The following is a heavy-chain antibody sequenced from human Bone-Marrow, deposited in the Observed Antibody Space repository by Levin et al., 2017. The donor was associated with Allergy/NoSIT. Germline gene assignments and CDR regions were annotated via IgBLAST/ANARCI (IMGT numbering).Heavy chain of an antibody. CDR1: GYIFSTYG. D-gene: IGHD1-1*01. CDR3: ARPDPSNVGDEFFDF. V-gene: IGHV1-18*01. J-gene: IGHJ4*02. CDR2: SSAWDGST. Sequence: PAASVKVSCKASGYIFSTYGISWVRQAPGQGLEWMGWSSAWDGSTDYAQKFQGRVTMTTDTSTNTAYMELRSLRYDDTAVYYCARPDPSNVGDEFFDFWGQGTLVTVSS.